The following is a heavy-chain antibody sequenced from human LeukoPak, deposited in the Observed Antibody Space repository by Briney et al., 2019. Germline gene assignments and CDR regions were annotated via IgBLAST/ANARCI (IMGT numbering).Heavy chain of an antibody. CDR3: ARARGDSYGLWFDP. CDR1: GFTFSSFW. V-gene: IGHV3-7*01. CDR2: IKQDGSEK. Sequence: GGSLRPSCAASGFTFSSFWMSWVRQAPGKGREWVANIKQDGSEKYYVDSVKGRFTISRDNAKNSLYLQMDSLRAEDTAVYYCARARGDSYGLWFDPWGQGTLVTVSS. D-gene: IGHD5-18*01. J-gene: IGHJ5*02.